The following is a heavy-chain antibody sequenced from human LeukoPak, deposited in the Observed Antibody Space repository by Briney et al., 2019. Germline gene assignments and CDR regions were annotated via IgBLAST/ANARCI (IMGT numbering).Heavy chain of an antibody. CDR3: AKRGIVIRAVIIIGFHKEAYYFDY. V-gene: IGHV3-23*01. Sequence: GGSLRLSCVVSGITLSNYGMSWVRQAPGKGLEWVSGISERGGSTNYADSVKGRFIISRDTSKNTVYLQMNSLRVEDTAVYFCAKRGIVIRAVIIIGFHKEAYYFDYWGQGILVTVSS. CDR1: GITLSNYG. J-gene: IGHJ4*02. CDR2: ISERGGST. D-gene: IGHD3-10*01.